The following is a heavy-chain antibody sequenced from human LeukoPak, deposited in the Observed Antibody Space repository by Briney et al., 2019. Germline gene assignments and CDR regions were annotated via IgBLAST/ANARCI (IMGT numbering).Heavy chain of an antibody. CDR3: AKDPAGVIGFSSGYYQYFDY. J-gene: IGHJ4*02. Sequence: SETLSLTCTVSGGSISSYYWSWIRQPPGKGLEWIGYIYYSGSTNYNPSLKSRVTISVDTSKNQFSLKLSSVTAADTAVYYCAKDPAGVIGFSSGYYQYFDYWGQGTLVTVSS. V-gene: IGHV4-59*01. D-gene: IGHD3-22*01. CDR2: IYYSGST. CDR1: GGSISSYY.